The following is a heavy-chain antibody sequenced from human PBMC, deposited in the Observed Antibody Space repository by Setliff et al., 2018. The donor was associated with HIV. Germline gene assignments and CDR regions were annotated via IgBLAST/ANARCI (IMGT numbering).Heavy chain of an antibody. J-gene: IGHJ3*02. Sequence: SVKVSCKASGGTLSTYGISWVRQAPGQGLEWMGGIIPVLGITNYAQKFQGRVTITADESTSTAYMELSSLRSDDAAVYYCALFGVATPGAFDIWGQGTVVTVSS. CDR2: IIPVLGIT. V-gene: IGHV1-69*10. D-gene: IGHD3-3*01. CDR1: GGTLSTYG. CDR3: ALFGVATPGAFDI.